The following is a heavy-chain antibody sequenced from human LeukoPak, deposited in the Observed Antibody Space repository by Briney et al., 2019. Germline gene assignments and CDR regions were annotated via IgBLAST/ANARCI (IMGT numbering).Heavy chain of an antibody. Sequence: GGSLRLSCAASGFTFSSYGMHWVRQAPGKGLEWVSAISGSGGSTYYADSVKGRFTISRDNSKNTLYLQMNSLRAEDTAVYYCARDEWSGYYFDYWGQGTLVTVSS. CDR1: GFTFSSYG. J-gene: IGHJ4*02. D-gene: IGHD3-3*01. V-gene: IGHV3-23*01. CDR3: ARDEWSGYYFDY. CDR2: ISGSGGST.